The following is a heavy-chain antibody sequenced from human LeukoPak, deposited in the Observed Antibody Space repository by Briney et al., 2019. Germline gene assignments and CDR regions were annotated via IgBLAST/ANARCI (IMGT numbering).Heavy chain of an antibody. D-gene: IGHD6-19*01. CDR2: IKQDGSEK. CDR1: GFTFSSYW. CDR3: ASLIAVAGSNFDY. V-gene: IGHV3-7*01. J-gene: IGHJ4*02. Sequence: GGSLRLSCAASGFTFSSYWMSWVRQAPGKGLEWVANIKQDGSEKYYVDSVKGRFTISRDNAKNSLYLQMNSLRAEDTAVYYCASLIAVAGSNFDYWGQGTLVTASS.